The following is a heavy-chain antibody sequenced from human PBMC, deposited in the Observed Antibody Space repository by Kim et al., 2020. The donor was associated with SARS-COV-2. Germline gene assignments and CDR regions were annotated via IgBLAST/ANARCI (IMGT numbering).Heavy chain of an antibody. V-gene: IGHV3-30*04. D-gene: IGHD3-3*01. Sequence: GGSLRLSCAASGFTFTSYPFHWVRQAPGKGLEWVAFISYDGLNKYYADSVKGRFTISRDNSKNNVDLEMNSLRPEDTAVYYCERGIWEWLLYFGMAVWGQGTRVNDSS. CDR3: ERGIWEWLLYFGMAV. J-gene: IGHJ6*02. CDR2: ISYDGLNK. CDR1: GFTFTSYP.